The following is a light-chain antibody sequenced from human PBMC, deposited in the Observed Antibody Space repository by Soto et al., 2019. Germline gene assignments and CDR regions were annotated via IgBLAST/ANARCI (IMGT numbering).Light chain of an antibody. V-gene: IGKV3-20*01. J-gene: IGKJ1*01. CDR3: QQYGSSPQT. CDR1: QSVSSSY. CDR2: SAY. Sequence: LTQSPGTLSLSPGERATLSCSPSQSVSSSYLACSQQKPGQARRLHVYSAYSSAPAITDRFSRGWLGAGFTLTIIKLEPEDFAVYYCQQYGSSPQTFGQGTKVDI.